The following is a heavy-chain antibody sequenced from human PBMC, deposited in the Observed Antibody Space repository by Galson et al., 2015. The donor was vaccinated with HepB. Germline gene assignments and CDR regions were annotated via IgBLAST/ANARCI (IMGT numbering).Heavy chain of an antibody. Sequence: QSGAEVKKPGASVKVSCKVSGHTLSELSMNWVRQAPGKGLEWMGGFDPEDGETIYAQKFQVRLTMTEDTSSGTAYMELSSLRSDDTAVYYCLAIFLRLDSTGNPRTYLDYWGQGTLVTVSS. CDR3: LAIFLRLDSTGNPRTYLDY. J-gene: IGHJ4*02. CDR1: GHTLSELS. D-gene: IGHD3-3*01. CDR2: FDPEDGET. V-gene: IGHV1-24*01.